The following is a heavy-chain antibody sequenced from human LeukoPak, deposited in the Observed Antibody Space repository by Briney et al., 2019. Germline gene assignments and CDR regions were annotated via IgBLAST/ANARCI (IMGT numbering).Heavy chain of an antibody. V-gene: IGHV3-30*18. CDR1: GYTFTGYY. J-gene: IGHJ4*02. D-gene: IGHD4-17*01. CDR2: VSYDGNLQ. Sequence: SCKASGYTFTGYYMHWVRQAPGKGLEWVAAVSYDGNLQHYADAVKGRFTVSRDNSKNTVFLQINSLRTDDTAVYWCVKVYPTVTTSSVLGSWGQGTLVTVSS. CDR3: VKVYPTVTTSSVLGS.